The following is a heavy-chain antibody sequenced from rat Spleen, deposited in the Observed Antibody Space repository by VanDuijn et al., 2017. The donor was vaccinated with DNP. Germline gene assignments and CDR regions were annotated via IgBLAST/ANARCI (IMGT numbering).Heavy chain of an antibody. CDR3: ARHGDANYYYLYAMDA. CDR2: MWYDGDT. J-gene: IGHJ2*01. D-gene: IGHD1-12*02. V-gene: IGHV2-34*01. CDR1: GFSLTSYS. Sequence: QVQLKESGPGLVQPSETLSLTCTVSGFSLTSYSVSWVRQPSGKGPEWMGRMWYDGDTAYNSALKSRLSISRDTSKSQVFLKMNSLWSEDTATYYCARHGDANYYYLYAMDAWGQGVMVIVSS.